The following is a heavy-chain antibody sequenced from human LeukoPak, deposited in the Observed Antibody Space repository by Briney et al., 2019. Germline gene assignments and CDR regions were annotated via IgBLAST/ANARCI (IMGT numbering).Heavy chain of an antibody. J-gene: IGHJ4*02. Sequence: GRSLRLSCAASGFTFSSYGMHWVRQAPGKGLEWVSFIRSKAYGGTPEYAASVKGRFTISRDDSKSIAYLQMNSLKTEDTAVYYCIRGDLWSGYYVFDYWGQGTLVTVSS. V-gene: IGHV3-49*04. CDR1: GFTFSSYG. D-gene: IGHD3-3*01. CDR2: IRSKAYGGTP. CDR3: IRGDLWSGYYVFDY.